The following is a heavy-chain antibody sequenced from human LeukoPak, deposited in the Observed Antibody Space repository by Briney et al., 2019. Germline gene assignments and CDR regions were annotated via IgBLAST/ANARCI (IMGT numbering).Heavy chain of an antibody. CDR2: IYYSGST. CDR1: GASISSYY. J-gene: IGHJ4*02. CDR3: AGDNPPYYDIFDY. Sequence: SETLSLTCTVSGASISSYYWSWIRQPPGKGLEWIGYIYYSGSTNYNPSLKNRVTISADTSKNQFSLKLSSVTAADTAAYYCAGDNPPYYDIFDYWGQGVLVTVSS. D-gene: IGHD3-9*01. V-gene: IGHV4-59*01.